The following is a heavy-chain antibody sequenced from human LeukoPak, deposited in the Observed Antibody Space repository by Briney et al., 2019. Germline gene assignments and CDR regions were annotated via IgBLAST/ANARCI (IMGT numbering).Heavy chain of an antibody. CDR2: ISSGSSFM. CDR3: ARDYYDSSGSSWFDP. Sequence: PGGSLRLSCAASGFTFDDYDMNWVRQAPGKGLEWVSSISSGSSFMYCADSVKGRFTISRDNAKNSLYLQMNSLRAKDTALYYCARDYYDSSGSSWFDPWGQGTLVTVSS. V-gene: IGHV3-21*01. CDR1: GFTFDDYD. D-gene: IGHD3-22*01. J-gene: IGHJ5*02.